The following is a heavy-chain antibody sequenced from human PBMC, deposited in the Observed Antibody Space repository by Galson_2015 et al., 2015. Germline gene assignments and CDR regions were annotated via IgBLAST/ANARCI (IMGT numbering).Heavy chain of an antibody. V-gene: IGHV3-48*01. J-gene: IGHJ6*02. CDR3: ARGARAVAGTGPPKIRDYCYGMDV. CDR1: GFTFSSYS. Sequence: SLRLSCAASGFTFSSYSMNWVRQAPGKGLEWVSYISSSSSTIYYADSVKGRFTISRDNAKNSLYLQMNSLRAEDTAVYYCARGARAVAGTGPPKIRDYCYGMDVWRQGTTVTVYS. D-gene: IGHD6-19*01. CDR2: ISSSSSTI.